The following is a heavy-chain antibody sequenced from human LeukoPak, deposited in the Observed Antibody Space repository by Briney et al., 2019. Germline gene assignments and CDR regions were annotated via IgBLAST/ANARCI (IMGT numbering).Heavy chain of an antibody. Sequence: PGGSLRLSCAASGFTFSSYSMNWVRQAPGKGLEWVSYISSSSSTIYYADSVKGRFTISRDNAKNSLYLQMNSLRAEDTAVYYCASGDYGLPSHYWGQGTLVTVSS. D-gene: IGHD4-17*01. V-gene: IGHV3-48*01. J-gene: IGHJ4*02. CDR3: ASGDYGLPSHY. CDR2: ISSSSSTI. CDR1: GFTFSSYS.